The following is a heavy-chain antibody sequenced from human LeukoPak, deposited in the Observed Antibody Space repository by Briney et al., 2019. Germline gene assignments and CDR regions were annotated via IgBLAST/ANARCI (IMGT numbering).Heavy chain of an antibody. Sequence: GGSLRLSCAASGFTVSSTYMSWVCQAPGKGLEWVSTISGSGGSTYYADSVKGRFTISRDNSKNTLYVQMNSLRAEDTAVYYCAKDLPDFFDYWGQGTLVTVSS. CDR3: AKDLPDFFDY. CDR2: ISGSGGST. CDR1: GFTVSSTY. V-gene: IGHV3-23*01. J-gene: IGHJ4*02.